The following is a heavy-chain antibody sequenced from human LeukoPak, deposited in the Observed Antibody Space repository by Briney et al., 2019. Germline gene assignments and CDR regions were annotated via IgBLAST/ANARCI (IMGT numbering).Heavy chain of an antibody. Sequence: GGSLRLSCAASGFTFSSYAMHWVRQAPGKGLEWVAVISYDGSNKYYADSVKGRFTISRDNAKNSLYLQMNSLRAEDTAVYYCTGGNTRYSSGRYRGSYYFDYWGQGTLVTVSS. D-gene: IGHD6-19*01. J-gene: IGHJ4*02. CDR1: GFTFSSYA. CDR2: ISYDGSNK. V-gene: IGHV3-30*04. CDR3: TGGNTRYSSGRYRGSYYFDY.